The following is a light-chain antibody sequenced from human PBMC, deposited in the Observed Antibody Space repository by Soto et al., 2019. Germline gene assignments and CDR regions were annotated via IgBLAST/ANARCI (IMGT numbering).Light chain of an antibody. J-gene: IGKJ1*01. V-gene: IGKV3-15*01. CDR1: QSVSSN. Sequence: EIVMTQSPATLSVSPGERATLSCRASQSVSSNLAWYQQTPGQAPSLLIYGASTRATGIPARFSGSGSGTEFTLTISSLQSEDFADYYCQHYNNWHPWTFGQGTKVEIK. CDR3: QHYNNWHPWT. CDR2: GAS.